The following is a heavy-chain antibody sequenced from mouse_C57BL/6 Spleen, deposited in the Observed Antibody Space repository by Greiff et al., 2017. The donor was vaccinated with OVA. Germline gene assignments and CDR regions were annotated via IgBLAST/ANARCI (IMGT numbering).Heavy chain of an antibody. CDR1: GYTFTSYW. D-gene: IGHD1-1*01. CDR2: INPSNGGT. J-gene: IGHJ4*01. V-gene: IGHV1-53*01. Sequence: QVQLQQPGTELVKPGASVKLSCKASGYTFTSYWMHWVKQRPGQGLEWIGNINPSNGGTNYNEKFKSKATLTVEKSSSTAYMQLSSLTSEDSAVYYCARWNYYGSSYGYAMDYWGQGTSVTVSS. CDR3: ARWNYYGSSYGYAMDY.